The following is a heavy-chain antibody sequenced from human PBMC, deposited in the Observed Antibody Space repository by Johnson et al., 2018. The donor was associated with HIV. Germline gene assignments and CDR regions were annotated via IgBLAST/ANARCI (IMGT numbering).Heavy chain of an antibody. CDR1: GFTFDDYG. D-gene: IGHD5-18*01. Sequence: QVQLVESGGGVVRPGGSLRLSCAASGFTFDDYGMNWVRQAPGKGLEWVAFIRYDGTNKNYADSVKGRFTISRDNSKNTLYLQMNSLRAEDTAVYYCARDTSVDTGTLYPFDICGQGTMVTVSS. CDR2: IRYDGTNK. J-gene: IGHJ3*02. V-gene: IGHV3-30*02. CDR3: ARDTSVDTGTLYPFDI.